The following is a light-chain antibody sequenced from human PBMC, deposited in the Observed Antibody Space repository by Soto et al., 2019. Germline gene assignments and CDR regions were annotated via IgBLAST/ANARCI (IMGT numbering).Light chain of an antibody. CDR1: QSVSSN. J-gene: IGKJ2*02. CDR3: QQYNNWPPCT. CDR2: GAS. Sequence: EIVMTQSPVTLSVSPGESATLSCRASQSVSSNLAWYQQKPGQAPTLLLYGASVRATGIPARFSGSGSGTEFALTISSLQSEDLAVYYCQQYNNWPPCTFGQGTKLEIK. V-gene: IGKV3-15*01.